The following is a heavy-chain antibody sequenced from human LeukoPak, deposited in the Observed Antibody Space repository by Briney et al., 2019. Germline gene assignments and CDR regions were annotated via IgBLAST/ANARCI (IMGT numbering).Heavy chain of an antibody. CDR3: ARCGSWYRFDY. V-gene: IGHV4-34*01. D-gene: IGHD6-13*01. CDR1: AGSFSGYY. Sequence: SETLSLTCAVYAGSFSGYYWSWIRQPPGKGLEWIGEINHSGSTNYNPSLTSRVTISVDTSKNQISLKLSSVTAADTAVYCCARCGSWYRFDYWGQGTLVTVSS. J-gene: IGHJ4*02. CDR2: INHSGST.